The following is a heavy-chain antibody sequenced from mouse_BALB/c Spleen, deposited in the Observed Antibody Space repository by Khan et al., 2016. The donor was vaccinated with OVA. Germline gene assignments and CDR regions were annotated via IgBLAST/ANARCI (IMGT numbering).Heavy chain of an antibody. J-gene: IGHJ1*01. CDR1: GYTFTNYG. V-gene: IGHV9-3-1*01. D-gene: IGHD1-1*02. Sequence: QIQFVQSGPELKKPGETVKISCKASGYTFTNYGMNWVKQAPGKGLQWMGWINTYTGEPTYADDFKGRFAFSLETSASTAYLQINNLKNEDTATYFCASGGYWYFDVWGAGTTVTVSS. CDR2: INTYTGEP. CDR3: ASGGYWYFDV.